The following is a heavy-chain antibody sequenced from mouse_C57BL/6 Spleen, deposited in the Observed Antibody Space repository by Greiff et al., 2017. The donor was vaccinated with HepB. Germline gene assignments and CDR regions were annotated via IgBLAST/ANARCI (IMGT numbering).Heavy chain of an antibody. CDR3: AREDYGRAMDY. Sequence: QVQLQQPGAELVKPGASVKMSCKASGYTFTSYWITWVKQRPGQGLEWIGDIYPGSGSTNYNEKFKSKATLTVDTSSSTASMQLSSLTSEDSAVYYCAREDYGRAMDYWGQGTSVTVSS. CDR1: GYTFTSYW. CDR2: IYPGSGST. V-gene: IGHV1-55*01. D-gene: IGHD1-1*01. J-gene: IGHJ4*01.